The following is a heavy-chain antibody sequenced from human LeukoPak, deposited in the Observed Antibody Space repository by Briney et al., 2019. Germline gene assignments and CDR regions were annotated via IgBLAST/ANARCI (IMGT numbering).Heavy chain of an antibody. CDR2: ISSSSSYI. CDR3: LRSYSSGWYGLGGYYFDY. J-gene: IGHJ4*02. Sequence: GGSLRLSCAASGFTFSSYSMTWVRQAPGKGLGWVSSISSSSSYIYYADSVKGRFTISRDNAKNSLYLQMNSLRAEDTAVYYCLRSYSSGWYGLGGYYFDYWGQGTLVTVSS. CDR1: GFTFSSYS. D-gene: IGHD6-19*01. V-gene: IGHV3-21*01.